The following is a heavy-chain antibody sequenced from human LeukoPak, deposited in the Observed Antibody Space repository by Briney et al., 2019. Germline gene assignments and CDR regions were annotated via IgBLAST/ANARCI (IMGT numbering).Heavy chain of an antibody. CDR2: IIPILGIA. D-gene: IGHD3-22*01. J-gene: IGHJ6*02. CDR1: GGTFSSYA. Sequence: SVKVSCKASGGTFSSYAISWVRQAPGQGLEWMGRIIPILGIANYAQKFQGRVTITADKSTSTAYMELSSLRSEDTAVYYCASDRIVVVIDSYYYYGVDVWGQGTTVTVSS. V-gene: IGHV1-69*04. CDR3: ASDRIVVVIDSYYYYGVDV.